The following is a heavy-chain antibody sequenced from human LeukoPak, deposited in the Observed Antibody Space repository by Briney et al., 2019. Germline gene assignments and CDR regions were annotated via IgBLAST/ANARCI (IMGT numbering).Heavy chain of an antibody. CDR1: GGSISSYY. CDR2: IYYSGST. CDR3: ARVPVVVAATYCYYYGMDV. Sequence: SETLSLTCTVSGGSISSYYWSWIRQPPGKGLEWIGYIYYSGSTNYNPSLKSRVTISVDTSKNQFSLKLSSVTAADTAVYYCARVPVVVAATYCYYYGMDVWGQGTTVTVSS. J-gene: IGHJ6*02. D-gene: IGHD2-15*01. V-gene: IGHV4-59*01.